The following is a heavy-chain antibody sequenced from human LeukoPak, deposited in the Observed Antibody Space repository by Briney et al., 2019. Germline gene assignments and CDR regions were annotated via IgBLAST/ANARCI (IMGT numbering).Heavy chain of an antibody. CDR1: GGSISSSSYY. CDR3: ARGGYSSSWYGAGLRY. V-gene: IGHV4-39*07. D-gene: IGHD6-13*01. CDR2: IYYSGST. J-gene: IGHJ4*02. Sequence: SETLSLICTVSGGSISSSSYYWGWIRQPPGKGLEWIGNIYYSGSTYYNPSLKSRVTISVDSSKNQFSLKLSSVTAADTAVYYCARGGYSSSWYGAGLRYWGQGTLVTVSS.